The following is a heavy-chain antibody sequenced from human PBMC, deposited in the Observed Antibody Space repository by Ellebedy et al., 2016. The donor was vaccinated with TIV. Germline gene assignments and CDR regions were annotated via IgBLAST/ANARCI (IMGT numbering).Heavy chain of an antibody. CDR1: GFTVSSNY. V-gene: IGHV3-66*01. J-gene: IGHJ5*02. D-gene: IGHD5-18*01. Sequence: GESLKISCAASGFTVSSNYMSWVRQAPGKGLEWVSVIYSGGGTYYADSVKGRFTISRDNSKNTLYLQMNSLRAEDTAIYSCARDFGYSYGFYNFFHPWGQGSLVTVSS. CDR3: ARDFGYSYGFYNFFHP. CDR2: IYSGGGT.